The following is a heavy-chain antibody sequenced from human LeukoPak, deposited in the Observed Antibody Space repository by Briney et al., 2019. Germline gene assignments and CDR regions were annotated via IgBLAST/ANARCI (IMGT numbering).Heavy chain of an antibody. CDR1: GGSISSGSYY. Sequence: SQTLSLTCTVSGGSISSGSYYWSWIRQPAGKGLEWIGRIYTSGSTNYNPSLKSRVTISVDTSKNQFSLKLSSVTAADTAVYYCAREYCSGGSCWWPTGDFDYWGQGTLVTVSS. V-gene: IGHV4-61*02. CDR3: AREYCSGGSCWWPTGDFDY. D-gene: IGHD2-15*01. J-gene: IGHJ4*02. CDR2: IYTSGST.